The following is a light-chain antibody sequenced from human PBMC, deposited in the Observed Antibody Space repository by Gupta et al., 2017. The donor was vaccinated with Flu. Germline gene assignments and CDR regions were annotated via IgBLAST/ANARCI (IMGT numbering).Light chain of an antibody. CDR1: QSVSSN. CDR2: GAS. J-gene: IGKJ1*01. CDR3: QQYNNWPPWT. Sequence: QSPATLSVSPGERATLSCRASQSVSSNLAWYQQKRGQAPRLLIYGASTRATGIPARFSGSGSGTEFTLTISSLQSEDFAVYYCQQYNNWPPWTFGQGTKVEIK. V-gene: IGKV3-15*01.